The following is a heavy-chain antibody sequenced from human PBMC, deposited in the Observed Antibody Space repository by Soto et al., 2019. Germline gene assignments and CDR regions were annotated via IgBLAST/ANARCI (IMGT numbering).Heavy chain of an antibody. Sequence: ASVKVSCKASGYTFTSYDINWVRQATGQGLEWMGWMNPNSGNTGYAQKFQGRVTMTRNTSISTAYMELSSLRSEDTAVYYCARKRRGGDLNVWYYWGQGTLVTVSS. CDR1: GYTFTSYD. V-gene: IGHV1-8*01. J-gene: IGHJ4*02. CDR2: MNPNSGNT. CDR3: ARKRRGGDLNVWYY. D-gene: IGHD3-16*01.